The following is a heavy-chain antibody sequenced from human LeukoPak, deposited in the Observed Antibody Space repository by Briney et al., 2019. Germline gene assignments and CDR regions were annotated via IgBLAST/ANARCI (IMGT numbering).Heavy chain of an antibody. Sequence: PGGSLRLSCAASGFTFSSYSMNWVRQAPGKGLEWVSYISSSSSTIYYADSVKGRFTISRDNAKNSLYLQMNSLRAEDTAVYYCARESPGYCSGGSCYSVWGKGTTVTVSS. D-gene: IGHD2-15*01. J-gene: IGHJ6*04. CDR3: ARESPGYCSGGSCYSV. CDR1: GFTFSSYS. CDR2: ISSSSSTI. V-gene: IGHV3-48*01.